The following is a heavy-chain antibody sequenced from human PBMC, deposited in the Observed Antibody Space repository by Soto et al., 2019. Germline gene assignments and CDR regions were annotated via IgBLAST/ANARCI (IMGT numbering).Heavy chain of an antibody. J-gene: IGHJ5*02. D-gene: IGHD3-22*01. CDR3: ATYYDSSGYFHNWFDP. CDR2: IYCSGST. CDR1: GGSISSGGYY. Sequence: SETLSLTCTVSGGSISSGGYYWSWIRQHPGKGLEWIGYIYCSGSTYYNPSLKSRVTISVDTSKNQFSLKLSSVTAADTAVYYCATYYDSSGYFHNWFDPWGQGTPVTVSS. V-gene: IGHV4-31*03.